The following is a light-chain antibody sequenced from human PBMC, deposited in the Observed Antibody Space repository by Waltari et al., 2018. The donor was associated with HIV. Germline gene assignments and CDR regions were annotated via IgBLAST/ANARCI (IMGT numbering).Light chain of an antibody. CDR2: DVN. CDR1: WSDIGSYDL. J-gene: IGLJ3*02. CDR3: CSYAGSGTFVV. Sequence: QSALTQPASVSGSPGQSITLSCSGTWSDIGSYDLVSWYQHFPGKAPKRILYDVNERPSGVSPRYSGSKSGNTASLVLSGLQSEDEADYYCCSYAGSGTFVVFGGGTRLTV. V-gene: IGLV2-23*02.